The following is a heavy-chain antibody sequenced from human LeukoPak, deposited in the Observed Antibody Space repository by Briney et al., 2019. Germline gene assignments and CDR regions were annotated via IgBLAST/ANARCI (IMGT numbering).Heavy chain of an antibody. Sequence: ASVDLSFKASVYTFTSNGISWVRQAPGQGLEWIGWISAYNGNTNYAHKLQGRVTMTTDTSTSTAYMELRSLRSDDTAVYYCARIYPSLWGQGTLVTVSS. J-gene: IGHJ4*02. CDR2: ISAYNGNT. V-gene: IGHV1-18*01. CDR1: VYTFTSNG. CDR3: ARIYPSL.